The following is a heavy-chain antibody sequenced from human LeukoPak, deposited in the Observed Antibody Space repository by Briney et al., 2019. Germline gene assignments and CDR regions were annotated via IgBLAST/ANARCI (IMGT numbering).Heavy chain of an antibody. Sequence: ASVKVSCKASGYTFTDYYMHWVRQAPGQRPEWMGWINTDNGNTKYAQKFQGRVTMTTDTSTSTAYMELSSLRSDDTAVYYCARKGCTGDCYRFDPWGQGTLVTVSS. CDR3: ARKGCTGDCYRFDP. V-gene: IGHV1/OR15-2*02. J-gene: IGHJ5*02. CDR1: GYTFTDYY. D-gene: IGHD2-21*02. CDR2: INTDNGNT.